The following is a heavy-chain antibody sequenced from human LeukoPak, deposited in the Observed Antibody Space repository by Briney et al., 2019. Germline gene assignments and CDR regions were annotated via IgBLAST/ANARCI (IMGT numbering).Heavy chain of an antibody. CDR2: IYYSGST. J-gene: IGHJ6*02. V-gene: IGHV4-59*08. Sequence: PSETLSLTCTVSGGSISSYYWSWIRQPPGKGLEWIGYIYYSGSTNYNPSLKSRVTISVDTSKNQFSLKLSSVTAADTAVYYCARTAYGMDVWGQGTTVTVSS. CDR3: ARTAYGMDV. D-gene: IGHD2-21*02. CDR1: GGSISSYY.